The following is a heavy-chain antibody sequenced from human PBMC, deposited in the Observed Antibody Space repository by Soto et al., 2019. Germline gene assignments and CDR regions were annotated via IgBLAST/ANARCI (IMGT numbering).Heavy chain of an antibody. CDR1: GFTFSSYG. CDR2: IWYDGSNK. Sequence: PGGSLRLSCAASGFTFSSYGMHWVRQAPGKGLEWVAVIWYDGSNKYYADSVKGRFATSRDNSKDTLYLQMNSLRAEDTAVYYCAKDRGGSYFSYYYYGMDVWGQGTTVTVSS. D-gene: IGHD1-26*01. CDR3: AKDRGGSYFSYYYYGMDV. J-gene: IGHJ6*02. V-gene: IGHV3-33*06.